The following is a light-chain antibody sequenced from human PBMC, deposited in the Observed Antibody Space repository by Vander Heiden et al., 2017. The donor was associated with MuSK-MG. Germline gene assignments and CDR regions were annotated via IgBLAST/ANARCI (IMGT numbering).Light chain of an antibody. J-gene: IGLJ2*01. CDR2: YDD. CDR1: SSNIGNNA. V-gene: IGLV1-36*01. CDR3: AAWDDSRNGLV. Sequence: QSVLTQPPSVSEAPRQRVTISCSGSSSNIGNNAVHWYQQLPGQAPKLLIYYDDLLPSGVPDRFSGSKSGTSASLTISGLQAEDEADYYCAAWDDSRNGLVFGGGTKLTVL.